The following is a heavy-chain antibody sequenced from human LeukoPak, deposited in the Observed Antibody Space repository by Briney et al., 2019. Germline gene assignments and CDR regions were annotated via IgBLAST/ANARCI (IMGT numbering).Heavy chain of an antibody. CDR2: INHSGST. D-gene: IGHD3-10*01. Sequence: TAETLSLTCAASGVSFSGYYWSWIRQPPGKGLEWIGEINHSGSTSYNPFLRSRVTISVDTSRNHFYLKLTAVAAPDTAVYYCARVRRSGLGRLLWFGESHDFDYWGQGTLVTVSS. V-gene: IGHV4-34*01. CDR3: ARVRRSGLGRLLWFGESHDFDY. J-gene: IGHJ4*02. CDR1: GVSFSGYY.